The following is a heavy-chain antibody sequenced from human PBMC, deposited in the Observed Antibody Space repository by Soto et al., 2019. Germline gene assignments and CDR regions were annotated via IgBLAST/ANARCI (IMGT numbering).Heavy chain of an antibody. Sequence: QVQLVQSGAEVKKPGASVKVSCKASGYTFTSYGISWVRQAPGQGLEWMGWISAYNGNTNYAQKLQGRVTMTTDTSTSTAYMELRSLRSDDTAVYYCARDRDDFWSSYYSYYYYYYMDVWGKGTTVTVSS. CDR2: ISAYNGNT. CDR1: GYTFTSYG. D-gene: IGHD3-3*01. J-gene: IGHJ6*03. CDR3: ARDRDDFWSSYYSYYYYYYMDV. V-gene: IGHV1-18*01.